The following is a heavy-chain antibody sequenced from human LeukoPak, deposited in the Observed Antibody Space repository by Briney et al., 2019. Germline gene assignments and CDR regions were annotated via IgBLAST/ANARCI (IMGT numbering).Heavy chain of an antibody. V-gene: IGHV4-4*07. CDR2: MYTSGTP. Sequence: SETLSCTCSGSGGSISSDYWSWIRQPAGKGLEWIGRMYTSGTPNYNPSLKSRVAISVDTSKNQFSLKLSPVTAADTAVYYCARENSNSWYLDYWGQGTLVTASS. J-gene: IGHJ4*02. D-gene: IGHD6-13*01. CDR3: ARENSNSWYLDY. CDR1: GGSISSDY.